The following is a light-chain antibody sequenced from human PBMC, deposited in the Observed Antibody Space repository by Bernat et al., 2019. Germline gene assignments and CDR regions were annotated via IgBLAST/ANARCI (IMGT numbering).Light chain of an antibody. CDR3: SSYTSSRTLV. J-gene: IGLJ2*01. Sequence: QSALTQPASVSGSPGQSITISCSGTRSDIGVYNYVSWYQQHPDKAPKLMIYDVSNRPSGVSNRFSGSKSGNTASLTISGLQAEDEADYYCSSYTSSRTLVFGGGTKLTVL. CDR1: RSDIGVYNY. V-gene: IGLV2-14*01. CDR2: DVS.